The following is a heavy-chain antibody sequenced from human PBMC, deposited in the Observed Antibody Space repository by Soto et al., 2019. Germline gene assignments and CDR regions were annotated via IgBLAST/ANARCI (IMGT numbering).Heavy chain of an antibody. CDR3: LVTTSAFGV. J-gene: IGHJ3*01. V-gene: IGHV3-23*01. D-gene: IGHD2-21*02. CDR1: GLTFSNYA. CDR2: ITGGGGGT. Sequence: HPGGSLSLSCAASGLTFSNYALNWVRQAPGKGLEWVATITGGGGGTCYADSVKGRFTISRDNARNTLYLQMNSLRAEDTAMYYCLVTTSAFGVWGQGTKVTVSS.